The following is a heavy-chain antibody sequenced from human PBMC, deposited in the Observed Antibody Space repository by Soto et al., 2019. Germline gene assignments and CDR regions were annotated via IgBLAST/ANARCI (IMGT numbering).Heavy chain of an antibody. V-gene: IGHV4-30-4*01. CDR3: VSAHGEYHHFDS. Sequence: TLSLTCTVSGGSISGADSYWTWIRQPPGKGLEWIGYIYYSGSTYYNPSLRSRITISLHTSKKEFSLKLTSVTAADTAVYYCVSAHGEYHHFDSWGQGSLVTVSS. CDR1: GGSISGADSY. D-gene: IGHD4-17*01. J-gene: IGHJ4*02. CDR2: IYYSGST.